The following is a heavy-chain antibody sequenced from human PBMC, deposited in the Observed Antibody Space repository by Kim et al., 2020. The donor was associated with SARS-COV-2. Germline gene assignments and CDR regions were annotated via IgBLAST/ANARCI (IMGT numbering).Heavy chain of an antibody. J-gene: IGHJ6*02. CDR3: ASTGYSSGWYAIANYYYDMDV. CDR1: GYTFTSYA. CDR2: INTNTGNP. D-gene: IGHD6-19*01. V-gene: IGHV7-4-1*02. Sequence: ASVKVSCKASGYTFTSYAMNWVRQAPGQGLEWMGWINTNTGNPTYAQGFTGRFVFSLDTSVSTAYLQISSLKAEDTAVYYCASTGYSSGWYAIANYYYDMDVWGQGTTVTVSS.